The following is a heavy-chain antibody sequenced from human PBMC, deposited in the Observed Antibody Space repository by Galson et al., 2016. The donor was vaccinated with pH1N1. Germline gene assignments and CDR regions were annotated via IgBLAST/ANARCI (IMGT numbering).Heavy chain of an antibody. CDR1: GHKFTSSW. D-gene: IGHD4-17*01. CDR3: ARQNDYGDYRGDAFDI. J-gene: IGHJ3*02. V-gene: IGHV5-51*01. Sequence: QSGAEVTKPGESLKISCKGSGHKFTSSWIGWVRQMPGKGLEWMGIIYLGGSLIRYRPSFQGQVTISADKSVNIVYLEWGSLKASDTAMYYCARQNDYGDYRGDAFDIWGRGTMVTVSS. CDR2: IYLGGSLI.